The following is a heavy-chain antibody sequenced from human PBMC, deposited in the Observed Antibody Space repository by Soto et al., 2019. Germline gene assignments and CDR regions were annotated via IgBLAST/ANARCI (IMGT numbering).Heavy chain of an antibody. J-gene: IGHJ5*02. Sequence: QVTLKESGPVLVKPTETLTLTCTVSGFSLSNTTMGVTWIRQPPGKALEWLAHIFSNDEKFYSQPLKTRLIIXKXTXXGQLVLTMTNMDPVDTATYYCARIYAGKSGGWFDPWGQGTLVTVSS. CDR1: GFSLSNTTMG. D-gene: IGHD3-10*01. CDR2: IFSNDEK. V-gene: IGHV2-26*01. CDR3: ARIYAGKSGGWFDP.